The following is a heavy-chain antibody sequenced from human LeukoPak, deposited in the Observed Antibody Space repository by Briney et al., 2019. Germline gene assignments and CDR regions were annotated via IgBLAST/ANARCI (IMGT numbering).Heavy chain of an antibody. CDR3: AREERMAVAGRTYYYYGMDV. CDR1: GFTFSSYI. V-gene: IGHV3-48*02. D-gene: IGHD6-19*01. J-gene: IGHJ6*02. CDR2: ISSSSSTI. Sequence: GGSLRLSCAASGFTFSSYIMNWVRQAPGKGLEWVSYISSSSSTIYYADSVKGRFTISRDNAKNSLYLQMNSLRDEDTAVYYCAREERMAVAGRTYYYYGMDVWGQGTTVTVSS.